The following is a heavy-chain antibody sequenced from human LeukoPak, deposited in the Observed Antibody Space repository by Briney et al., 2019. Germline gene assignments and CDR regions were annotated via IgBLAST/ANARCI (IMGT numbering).Heavy chain of an antibody. V-gene: IGHV4-34*01. J-gene: IGHJ4*02. CDR1: GGSFSGYY. CDR2: INHSGST. CDR3: ARHFTGYSSGWLWKQYYFDY. Sequence: SETLSLTCAVYGGSFSGYYWSWIRQPPGKGLEWIGEINHSGSTNYNPSLKSRVTISVDTSKNQFSLKLSSVTAADTAVYYCARHFTGYSSGWLWKQYYFDYWGQGTLVTVSS. D-gene: IGHD6-19*01.